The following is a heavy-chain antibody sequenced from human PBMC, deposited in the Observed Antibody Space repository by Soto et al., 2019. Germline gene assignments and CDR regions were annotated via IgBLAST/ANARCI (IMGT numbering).Heavy chain of an antibody. D-gene: IGHD1-26*01. J-gene: IGHJ4*02. Sequence: GGSLRLFCSASGFTFSFYAINWVRQAPGKGLEWVSAISIPVDSTHYADSVKGRFTISRDNDKNTVYLEMNSLRAEDTAGYYWAKVFTPEQGNYFDYWGQGTLVTVSA. CDR3: AKVFTPEQGNYFDY. CDR1: GFTFSFYA. V-gene: IGHV3-23*01. CDR2: ISIPVDST.